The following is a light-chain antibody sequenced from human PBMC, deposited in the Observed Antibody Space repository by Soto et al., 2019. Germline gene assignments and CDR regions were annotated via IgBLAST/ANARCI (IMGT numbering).Light chain of an antibody. CDR3: QHYGGPFT. Sequence: EIVLTQSPGTLSLSTGESATLSCRASQSVSSSYLAWYQQKPGQAPRLLISAAYTRATGIPGRFSGSGSGTDFTLTIRNLEPEDFAVYYCQHYGGPFTFGPGTKVDIK. CDR2: AAY. CDR1: QSVSSSY. V-gene: IGKV3-20*01. J-gene: IGKJ3*01.